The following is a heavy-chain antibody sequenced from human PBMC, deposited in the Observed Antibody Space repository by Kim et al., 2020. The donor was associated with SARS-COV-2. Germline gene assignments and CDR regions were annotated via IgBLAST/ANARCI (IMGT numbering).Heavy chain of an antibody. J-gene: IGHJ6*02. CDR3: ARDDAVVPAAFGRDYYYYGMDV. V-gene: IGHV1-69*13. Sequence: SVKVSCKASGGTFSSYAISWVRQAPGQGLEWMGGIIPIFGTANYAQKFQGRVTITADESTSTAYMELSSLRSEDTAVYYCARDDAVVPAAFGRDYYYYGMDVRGQGTTVTVSS. D-gene: IGHD2-2*01. CDR1: GGTFSSYA. CDR2: IIPIFGTA.